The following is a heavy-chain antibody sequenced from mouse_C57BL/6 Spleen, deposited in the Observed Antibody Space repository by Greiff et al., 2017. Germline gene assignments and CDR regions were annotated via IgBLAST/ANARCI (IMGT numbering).Heavy chain of an antibody. CDR1: GFNIKDYY. Sequence: EVQLKQSGAELVRPGASVKLSCTASGFNIKDYYMHWVKQRPEQGLEWIGRIDPEDGDTEYAPKFQGKATMTADTSSNTAYLQLSSLTSEDTAVYYCTTWITTVVAEAYWGQGTLVTVSA. D-gene: IGHD1-1*01. J-gene: IGHJ3*01. CDR2: IDPEDGDT. CDR3: TTWITTVVAEAY. V-gene: IGHV14-1*01.